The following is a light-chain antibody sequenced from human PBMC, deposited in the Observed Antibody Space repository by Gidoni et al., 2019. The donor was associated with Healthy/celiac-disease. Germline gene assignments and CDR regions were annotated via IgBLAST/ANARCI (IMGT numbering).Light chain of an antibody. CDR2: GAS. V-gene: IGKV3-20*01. CDR3: QQYGSSPRVT. CDR1: QSVSRSY. J-gene: IGKJ4*01. Sequence: EIVWTQSPGTLSLSPGERATLSCRASQSVSRSYLAWYQQKPGQAPRLLIYGASSRATGIPDRFSGSGSGTDFTLTISSLEPEDFAVYYCQQYGSSPRVTFGGGTKVEIK.